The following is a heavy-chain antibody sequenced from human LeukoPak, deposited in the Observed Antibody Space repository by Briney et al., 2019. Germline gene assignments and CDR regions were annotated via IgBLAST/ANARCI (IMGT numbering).Heavy chain of an antibody. CDR1: GFTFSSYA. CDR2: ISGSGGRT. V-gene: IGHV3-23*01. CDR3: AVDLTMVVTPVAFDY. J-gene: IGHJ4*02. Sequence: QPGASMRLSCAASGFTFSSYAMSWVRQAPGKGLEWVSVISGSGGRTYYADSVKGRFTSSRDNSKNTLYLQMNSLRAEDTAVYYCAVDLTMVVTPVAFDYWGQGTLVTVSS. D-gene: IGHD4-23*01.